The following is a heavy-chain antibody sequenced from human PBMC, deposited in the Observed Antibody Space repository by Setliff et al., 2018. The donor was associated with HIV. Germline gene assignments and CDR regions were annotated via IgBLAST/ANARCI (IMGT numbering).Heavy chain of an antibody. J-gene: IGHJ3*02. CDR1: GFTFDDYA. CDR3: AKDSAVVARGAFDI. V-gene: IGHV3-9*01. D-gene: IGHD2-15*01. CDR2: ISWNSGSI. Sequence: PGGSLRLSCAASGFTFDDYAMHWVRQAPGKGLEWVSGISWNSGSIGYADSVKGRFTISRDNAKNSLYLQMNSLRAEDTALYYCAKDSAVVARGAFDIWGQGTMVTVS.